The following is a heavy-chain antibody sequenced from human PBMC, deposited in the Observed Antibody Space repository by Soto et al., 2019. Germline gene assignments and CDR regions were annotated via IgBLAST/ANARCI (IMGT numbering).Heavy chain of an antibody. CDR1: GLDFSNDA. V-gene: IGHV3-30*14. CDR3: VRAQGGSPPGGMDD. J-gene: IGHJ6*02. Sequence: QVQLVESGGGVVQPGRSLRLFCAASGLDFSNDAMHWVRQAPGKGLEWVALISYDESVKHYADSVKGRFTISRDNSKNTLFLQMNSLISEDTGVYMCVRAQGGSPPGGMDDWGQGTTVTVSS. CDR2: ISYDESVK. D-gene: IGHD3-10*01.